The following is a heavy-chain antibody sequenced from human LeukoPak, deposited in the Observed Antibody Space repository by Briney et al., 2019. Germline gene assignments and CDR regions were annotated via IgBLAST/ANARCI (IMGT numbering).Heavy chain of an antibody. CDR2: IKYDGSEK. V-gene: IGHV3-7*01. J-gene: IGHJ4*02. D-gene: IGHD6-19*01. CDR1: GFTFSSYW. Sequence: GGSLRLSCAASGFTFSSYWMSWVRQAPGKGLEWVANIKYDGSEKYYVDSVKGRFTNSRDNAKKSLYLQMNSLRAEDTAVYYCATRAGNFDYWGQGTLVTVSS. CDR3: ATRAGNFDY.